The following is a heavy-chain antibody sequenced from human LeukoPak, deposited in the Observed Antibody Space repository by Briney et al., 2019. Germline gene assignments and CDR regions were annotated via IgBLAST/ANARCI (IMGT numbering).Heavy chain of an antibody. J-gene: IGHJ4*02. CDR1: GGSISSSSYD. Sequence: PSETLSLTCTVSGGSISSSSYDWGWIRQPPGKGREWTGSIYYSGSTYYNPSLKSRVTISVDTSKNQFSLKLSSVTAADTAVYYCARNKYYDFWSGLGPLDYWGQGTLVTVSS. V-gene: IGHV4-39*07. CDR3: ARNKYYDFWSGLGPLDY. D-gene: IGHD3-3*01. CDR2: IYYSGST.